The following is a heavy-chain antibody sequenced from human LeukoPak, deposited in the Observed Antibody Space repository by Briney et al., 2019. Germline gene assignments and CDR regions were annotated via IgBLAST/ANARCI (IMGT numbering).Heavy chain of an antibody. CDR2: VYTSGST. Sequence: PSETLSLTCTVSGGSISSDNYSWSWIRQPAGKGLEWIGRVYTSGSTNYNPPLKSRVTISVDTSKKQFSLKLSSVTAADTAVYYCARSYDSNGYQGRGFDYWGQGILVTVSS. V-gene: IGHV4-61*02. CDR1: GGSISSDNYS. J-gene: IGHJ4*02. D-gene: IGHD3-22*01. CDR3: ARSYDSNGYQGRGFDY.